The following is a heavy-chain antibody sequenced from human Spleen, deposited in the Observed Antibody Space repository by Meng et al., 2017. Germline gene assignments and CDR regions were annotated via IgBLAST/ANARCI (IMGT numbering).Heavy chain of an antibody. CDR1: GGAISSGGYF. Sequence: QLQLQESGPGLVKPSQPLSLTCTVSGGAISSGGYFWTWIRQPPGKGLEWIGEINHSGSTNYNPSLKSRVTISADTSKNQFSLKLSSVTAADTAVYYCARGRGAWEDYWGQGTLVTVSS. CDR2: INHSGST. CDR3: ARGRGAWEDY. V-gene: IGHV4-39*07. J-gene: IGHJ4*02. D-gene: IGHD1-26*01.